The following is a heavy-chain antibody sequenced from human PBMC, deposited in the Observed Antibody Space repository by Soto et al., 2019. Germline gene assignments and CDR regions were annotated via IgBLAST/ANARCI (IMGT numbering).Heavy chain of an antibody. Sequence: GASVKVSCKASGYTFTGYYMNWVRQAPGQGLEWMGWINPNSGGTNYAQKFQGRVTMTRDTSISTAYMELSRLRSDDTAVYYCARAYSSSWYVTFDYWGQGTLVTVYS. D-gene: IGHD6-13*01. J-gene: IGHJ4*02. CDR3: ARAYSSSWYVTFDY. CDR1: GYTFTGYY. CDR2: INPNSGGT. V-gene: IGHV1-2*02.